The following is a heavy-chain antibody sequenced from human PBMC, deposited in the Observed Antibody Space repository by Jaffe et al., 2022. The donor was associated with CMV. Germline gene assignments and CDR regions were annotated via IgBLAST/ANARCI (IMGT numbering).Heavy chain of an antibody. CDR2: ISGSGDNT. V-gene: IGHV3-23*01. Sequence: EVQLLESGGGLVQPGGSLRLSCAASGFTFNNYAMSWVRQAPRKGLEWVSAISGSGDNTYYADSVKGRFTISRDNSKNTLYLQMNILRAEDTAVYYCAKGLYSGSGRVGEQIYGMDVWGQGTTITVSS. CDR1: GFTFNNYA. CDR3: AKGLYSGSGRVGEQIYGMDV. J-gene: IGHJ6*02. D-gene: IGHD3-10*01.